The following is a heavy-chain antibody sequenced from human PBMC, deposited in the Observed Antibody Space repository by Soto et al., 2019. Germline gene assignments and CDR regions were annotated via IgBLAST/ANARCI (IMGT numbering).Heavy chain of an antibody. CDR1: GGSISSYY. CDR2: IYYSGST. CDR3: AGSVYYDILTGYYPFDY. V-gene: IGHV4-59*08. J-gene: IGHJ4*02. D-gene: IGHD3-9*01. Sequence: QVQLQESGPGLVKPSETLSLTCTVSGGSISSYYWSWIRQPPGKGLEWIGYIYYSGSTNYNPSLKSRVTISVDTSKNQFSLKLSSVTAADTPVYYCAGSVYYDILTGYYPFDYWGQGTLVTVSS.